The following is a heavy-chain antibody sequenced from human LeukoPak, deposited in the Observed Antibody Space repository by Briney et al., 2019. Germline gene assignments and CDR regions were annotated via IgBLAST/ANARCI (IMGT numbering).Heavy chain of an antibody. Sequence: SETLSLTCTVSGGSISSSYWSWIRQPPGKGLEWIGYIYYSGSTNYNPSLKSRVTMSVDTSKNQFSLKLSSVTAADTAVYYCASGITGDRWGQGTLVTVSS. CDR3: ASGITGDR. CDR1: GGSISSSY. J-gene: IGHJ4*02. D-gene: IGHD1-20*01. CDR2: IYYSGST. V-gene: IGHV4-59*01.